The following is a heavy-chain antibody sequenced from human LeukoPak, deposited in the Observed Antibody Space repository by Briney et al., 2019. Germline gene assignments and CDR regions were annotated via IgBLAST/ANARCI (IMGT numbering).Heavy chain of an antibody. CDR1: GYTFTNYA. CDR3: AREYYDILTGFNENYYYYYYMDV. CDR2: IIPIFGTA. D-gene: IGHD3-9*01. V-gene: IGHV1-69*13. Sequence: ASVKVSCKASGYTFTNYAIHWVRQAPGQGLEWMGGIIPIFGTANYAQKFQGRVTITADESTSTAYMELSSLRSEDTAVYYCAREYYDILTGFNENYYYYYYMDVWGKGTTVTISS. J-gene: IGHJ6*03.